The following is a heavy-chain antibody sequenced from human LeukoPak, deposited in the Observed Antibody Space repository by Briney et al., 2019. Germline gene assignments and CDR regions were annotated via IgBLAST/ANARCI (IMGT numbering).Heavy chain of an antibody. CDR3: ARRLQFSPGYFDY. V-gene: IGHV3-11*03. Sequence: GRFTVSRDDARNSVYLEMNSLRVDDTAIYFCARRLQFSPGYFDYWGQGTLVTVSS. D-gene: IGHD5-24*01. J-gene: IGHJ4*02.